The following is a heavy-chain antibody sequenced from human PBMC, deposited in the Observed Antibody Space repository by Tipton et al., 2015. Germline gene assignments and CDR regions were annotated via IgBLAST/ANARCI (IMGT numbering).Heavy chain of an antibody. J-gene: IGHJ4*02. CDR3: AKDDHFDYYYDFWSGYRYFDY. CDR1: GFTFSSYG. Sequence: SLRLSCAASGFTFSSYGMSWVRQAPGKGLEWVSGISGSVGSTYYADSVKGRFTISRDNSKNTVYLQMNSLRAEDTAEYYCAKDDHFDYYYDFWSGYRYFDYWGQGTLVTVSS. V-gene: IGHV3-23*01. D-gene: IGHD3-3*01. CDR2: ISGSVGST.